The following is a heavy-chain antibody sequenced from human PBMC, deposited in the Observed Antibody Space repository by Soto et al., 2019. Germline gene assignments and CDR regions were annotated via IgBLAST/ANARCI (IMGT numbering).Heavy chain of an antibody. V-gene: IGHV4-39*01. CDR3: ARHFLANYYGSGSYPETTYYYYYGMDV. Sequence: KPSETLSLTCTVSGGSISSSSYYWGWIRQPPGKGLEWIGSIYYSGSTYYNPSLKSRVTISVDPSKNQFSLKLSSVTAADTAVYYCARHFLANYYGSGSYPETTYYYYYGMDVWGQGTTVTVSS. D-gene: IGHD3-10*01. J-gene: IGHJ6*02. CDR2: IYYSGST. CDR1: GGSISSSSYY.